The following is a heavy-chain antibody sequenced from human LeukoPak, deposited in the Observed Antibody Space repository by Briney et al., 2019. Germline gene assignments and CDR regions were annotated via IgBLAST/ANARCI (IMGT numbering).Heavy chain of an antibody. J-gene: IGHJ4*02. Sequence: PGGSLRLSCAASGFTFSSYGMHWVRQAPGRGLEWVAFIRYDGSNKYYADSVKGRFTISRDNSKNTLYLQMNSLRAEDTAVYYCAEDLLHDYGDYDDYWGQGTLVTVSS. V-gene: IGHV3-30*02. CDR2: IRYDGSNK. CDR1: GFTFSSYG. D-gene: IGHD4-17*01. CDR3: AEDLLHDYGDYDDY.